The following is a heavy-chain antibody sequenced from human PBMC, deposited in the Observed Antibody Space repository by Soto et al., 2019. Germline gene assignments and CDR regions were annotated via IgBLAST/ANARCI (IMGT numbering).Heavy chain of an antibody. CDR2: IIPIFGTA. Sequence: SVKVSCKASGGTFSSYAISWVRQAPGQGLERKGRIIPIFGTANYSQKFQGRVTIAADESTSTAYMELSSLSFEDTAVYYCARRRGGSVVCISTSCHPTPGYYCGMDVWGQGTTVTVSS. CDR1: GGTFSSYA. J-gene: IGHJ6*02. CDR3: ARRRGGSVVCISTSCHPTPGYYCGMDV. V-gene: IGHV1-69*15. D-gene: IGHD2-2*01.